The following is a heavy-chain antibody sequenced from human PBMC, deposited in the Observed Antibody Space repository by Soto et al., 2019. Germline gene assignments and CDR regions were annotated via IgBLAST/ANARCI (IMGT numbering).Heavy chain of an antibody. CDR3: TSRLGGTVATISFYY. Sequence: GGSLRLSCAASGFTFSGSAMHWVRKASGKGLEWVGRIRSKANSYATAYAASVKGRFTISRDDSKNTAYLQMNSLKTEDTAVYYCTSRLGGTVATISFYYWGQGTLVTVSS. CDR1: GFTFSGSA. J-gene: IGHJ4*02. CDR2: IRSKANSYAT. V-gene: IGHV3-73*01. D-gene: IGHD5-12*01.